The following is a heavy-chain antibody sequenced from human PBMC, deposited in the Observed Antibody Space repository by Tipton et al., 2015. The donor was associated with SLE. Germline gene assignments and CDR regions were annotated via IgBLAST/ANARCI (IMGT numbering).Heavy chain of an antibody. CDR1: GFSFSKAW. CDR3: ARGYWDYSDY. CDR2: IYSGGST. D-gene: IGHD2-8*02. V-gene: IGHV3-66*01. Sequence: SLRLSCAASGFSFSKAWMSWVRQAPGKGLEWVSVIYSGGSTYYADSVKGRFTISRDNAKNTLYLYMNSLRAEDTAVYYCARGYWDYSDYWGQGTLVTVSS. J-gene: IGHJ4*02.